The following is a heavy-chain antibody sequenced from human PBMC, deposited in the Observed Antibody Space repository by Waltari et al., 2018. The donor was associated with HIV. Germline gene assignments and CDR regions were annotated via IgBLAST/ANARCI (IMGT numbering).Heavy chain of an antibody. CDR2: IKSKRDGGAT. D-gene: IGHD5-12*01. CDR3: TTGGYPTEAFDV. V-gene: IGHV3-15*01. CDR1: QVTFAEVW. Sequence: EVQVVESGGGLVKPGGSLRVSCASFQVTFAEVWMTWVGQAPGKGLEWVGRIKSKRDGGATDYAASVKGRFVISRDDSQNTLYLQMSGLRTEDTAMYYCTTGGYPTEAFDVWGQGTMVTVSP. J-gene: IGHJ3*01.